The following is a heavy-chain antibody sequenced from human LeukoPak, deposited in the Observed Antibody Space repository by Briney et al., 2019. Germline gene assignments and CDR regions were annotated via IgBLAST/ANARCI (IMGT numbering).Heavy chain of an antibody. CDR1: GFTFSSYA. CDR3: AGEAKFGETYGMDV. Sequence: GGSLRLSCAASGFTFSSYAMGWVRQAPGKGLEWVSAISVSGGSTYYADSVKGRFTISRDNSKNTLYLQMNSLRAEDTAVYYCAGEAKFGETYGMDVWGQGTTVTVSS. J-gene: IGHJ6*02. CDR2: ISVSGGST. D-gene: IGHD3-10*02. V-gene: IGHV3-23*01.